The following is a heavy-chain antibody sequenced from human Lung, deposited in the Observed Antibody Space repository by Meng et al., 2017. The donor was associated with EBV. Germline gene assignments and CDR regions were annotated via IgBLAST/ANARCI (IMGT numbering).Heavy chain of an antibody. CDR2: IYYSGST. D-gene: IGHD4-17*01. CDR3: ARTNYGDYNWFDP. V-gene: IGHV4-31*03. J-gene: IGHJ5*02. Sequence: HLHDPGPGLLKPSQTLSLTCTVSGGSISSGGFYWSWLRQHPGKGLEWIGYIYYSGSTYYNPSLRSRVAISIDTSKNQFSLKLTSVTAADTAVYFCARTNYGDYNWFDPWGQGTLVTVSS. CDR1: GGSISSGGFY.